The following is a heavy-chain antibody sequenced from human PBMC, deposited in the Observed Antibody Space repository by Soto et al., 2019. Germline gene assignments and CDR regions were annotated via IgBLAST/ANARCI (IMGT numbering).Heavy chain of an antibody. V-gene: IGHV1-69*01. D-gene: IGHD6-19*01. CDR1: GGTFSSYA. Sequence: QVQLVQSGAEVKKPGSSVTVSCKASGGTFSSYAISWVRQDPGQGLEWMGGFIPSFGTANYAQKCQGRVTITADESTSTAYMELSSLRSEDTAVYYCARDLIGSVAWARSYWYFDLWGRGTLVTVSS. CDR2: FIPSFGTA. CDR3: ARDLIGSVAWARSYWYFDL. J-gene: IGHJ2*01.